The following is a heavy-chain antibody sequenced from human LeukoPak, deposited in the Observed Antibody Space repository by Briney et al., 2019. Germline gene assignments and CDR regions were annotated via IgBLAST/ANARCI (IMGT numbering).Heavy chain of an antibody. D-gene: IGHD5-24*01. CDR1: GGTFSSYA. CDR2: IIPIFGTA. Sequence: ASVKVSCKAFGGTFSSYAISWVRQAPGQGLEWMGGIIPIFGTANYAQKFQGRVTITADESTSTAYMELSSLGSEDTAVYYCARRLTGLQFWDYWGQGTLVTVSS. V-gene: IGHV1-69*13. CDR3: ARRLTGLQFWDY. J-gene: IGHJ4*02.